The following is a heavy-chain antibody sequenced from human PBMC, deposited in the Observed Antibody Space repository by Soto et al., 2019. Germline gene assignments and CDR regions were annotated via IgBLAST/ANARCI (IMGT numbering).Heavy chain of an antibody. Sequence: GGSLRLSCAASGFTFRNYAMTWVRQAPGKGLHWVAYISSSGGTTYYADSVKGRFTISRDNAKNSLSLQMSSLRDEDTAVYYCARELCSGGTCYSADYGMDVWGQGTTVTVSS. CDR3: ARELCSGGTCYSADYGMDV. J-gene: IGHJ6*02. D-gene: IGHD2-15*01. CDR1: GFTFRNYA. V-gene: IGHV3-48*02. CDR2: ISSSGGTT.